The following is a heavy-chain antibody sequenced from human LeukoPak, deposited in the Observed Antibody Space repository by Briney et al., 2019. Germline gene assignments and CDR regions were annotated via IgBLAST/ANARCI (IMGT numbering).Heavy chain of an antibody. Sequence: TSETLSLTCTVSGGSISSYYWSWIRQPPGKGLEWIGYIYYSGSTNYNPSLKSRVTISVDTSKNQFSLKLSSVTAADTAVYYCAGDLLGCSDYWGQGTLVTVSS. CDR2: IYYSGST. V-gene: IGHV4-59*01. D-gene: IGHD2-15*01. J-gene: IGHJ4*02. CDR3: AGDLLGCSDY. CDR1: GGSISSYY.